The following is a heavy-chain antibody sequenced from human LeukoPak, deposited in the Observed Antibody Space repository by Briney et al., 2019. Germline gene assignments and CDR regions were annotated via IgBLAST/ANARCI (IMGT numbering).Heavy chain of an antibody. D-gene: IGHD4-17*01. CDR3: ARANDYGDSFDAFDI. CDR2: INPNSGGT. CDR1: GYTFTGYY. Sequence: ASVKVSCKASGYTFTGYYMHWVRQAPGQGLEWMGWINPNSGGTNYARKFQGRVTMTRDTSISTAYMELSRLRSDDTAVYYCARANDYGDSFDAFDIWGQGTMVTVSS. V-gene: IGHV1-2*02. J-gene: IGHJ3*02.